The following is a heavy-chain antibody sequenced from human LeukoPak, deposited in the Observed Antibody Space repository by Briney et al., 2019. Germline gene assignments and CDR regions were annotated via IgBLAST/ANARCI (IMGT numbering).Heavy chain of an antibody. Sequence: ASVKVSCKASGYTFTSYDINWVRQATGQGLEWMGWMNPNSGNTGYAQKFQGRVTMTRNTSISTAYMELSSLRSEDTAVYYCARGHRFLERFGFDPWGQGTLVTVSS. J-gene: IGHJ5*02. CDR1: GYTFTSYD. V-gene: IGHV1-8*01. CDR3: ARGHRFLERFGFDP. D-gene: IGHD3-3*01. CDR2: MNPNSGNT.